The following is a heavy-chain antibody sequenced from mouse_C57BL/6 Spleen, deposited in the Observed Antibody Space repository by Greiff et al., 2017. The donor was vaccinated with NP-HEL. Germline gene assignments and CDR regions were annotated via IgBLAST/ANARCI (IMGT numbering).Heavy chain of an antibody. CDR2: INPNNGGT. J-gene: IGHJ1*03. Sequence: EVQLVESGPELVKPGASVKMSCKASGYTFTDYNMHWVKQSHGKSLEWIGYINPNNGGTSYNQKFKGKATLTVNKSSSTAYMELLSLTSEDSAVYYCARSDYDEYFDVWGTGTTVTVSS. V-gene: IGHV1-22*01. CDR1: GYTFTDYN. D-gene: IGHD2-4*01. CDR3: ARSDYDEYFDV.